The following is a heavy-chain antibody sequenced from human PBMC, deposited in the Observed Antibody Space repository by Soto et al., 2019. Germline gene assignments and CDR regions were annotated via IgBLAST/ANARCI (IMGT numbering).Heavy chain of an antibody. CDR3: ARENGVELRWGFDY. D-gene: IGHD1-7*01. CDR1: GGTFSRHA. CDR2: ISAYNGNT. J-gene: IGHJ4*02. V-gene: IGHV1-18*01. Sequence: QVQLVQSGAEVRKPGSSVKVSCKASGGTFSRHAISWVRQAPGQGLEWMGWISAYNGNTNYAQKLQGRVTMTTDTSTSTAYMELRSLRSDDTAVYYCARENGVELRWGFDYWGQGTLVTVSS.